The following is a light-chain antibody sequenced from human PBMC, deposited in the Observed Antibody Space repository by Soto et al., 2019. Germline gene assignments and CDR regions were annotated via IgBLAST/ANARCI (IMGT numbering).Light chain of an antibody. J-gene: IGKJ5*01. V-gene: IGKV3-20*01. CDR1: QSVSSNY. CDR2: GVS. Sequence: EIVLTQSPGTLSLSPVERSTLSCRASQSVSSNYLAWYQQKPGQAPRLLMYGVSSGATGIPDRFSGSGSGTDFTLTISRLEPEDFAVYYCQQYGTSLITFGQGTRLEIK. CDR3: QQYGTSLIT.